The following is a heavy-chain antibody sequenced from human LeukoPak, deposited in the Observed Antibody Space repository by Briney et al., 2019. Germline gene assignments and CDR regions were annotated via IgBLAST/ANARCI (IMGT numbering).Heavy chain of an antibody. CDR3: ARDPNLGTTVTPQYGLDV. D-gene: IGHD4-11*01. J-gene: IGHJ6*02. Sequence: GGSLRLSCDASGFTFNNYWMSWVRQAPGKGLEWMANINQGGTQENYVDSVKGRFTISRDNAKNSLYLQLTSLRLEDTAVYYCARDPNLGTTVTPQYGLDVWGQGTTVTVSS. V-gene: IGHV3-7*03. CDR1: GFTFNNYW. CDR2: INQGGTQE.